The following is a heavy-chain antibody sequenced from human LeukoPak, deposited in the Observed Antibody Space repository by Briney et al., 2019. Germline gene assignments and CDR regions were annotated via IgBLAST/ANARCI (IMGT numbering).Heavy chain of an antibody. J-gene: IGHJ4*02. CDR1: GGSISSYY. V-gene: IGHV4-59*08. CDR2: IHYSGST. D-gene: IGHD3-3*01. Sequence: PSETLSLTCTVSGGSISSYYWSWIRQPPGKELEWIGYIHYSGSTNYNPSLKSRVSISVDTSQNQFSLKLRSATAEDTAVYYCARLSRMGSGYYCDYWGQGTLVTVSS. CDR3: ARLSRMGSGYYCDY.